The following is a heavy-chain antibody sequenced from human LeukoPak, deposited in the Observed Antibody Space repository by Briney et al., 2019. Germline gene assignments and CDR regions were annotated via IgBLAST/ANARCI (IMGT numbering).Heavy chain of an antibody. Sequence: SQTLSLTCTVSGGSISSGTYYWSWIRQPAGKGLEWIGRIYTSGSTNYNPSLMGRVTISVDTSKNQFSLKLSSVTAADTAVYYCARGFYYGSGNWFDPWGQGTLVTVSS. V-gene: IGHV4-61*02. D-gene: IGHD3-10*01. J-gene: IGHJ5*02. CDR1: GGSISSGTYY. CDR2: IYTSGST. CDR3: ARGFYYGSGNWFDP.